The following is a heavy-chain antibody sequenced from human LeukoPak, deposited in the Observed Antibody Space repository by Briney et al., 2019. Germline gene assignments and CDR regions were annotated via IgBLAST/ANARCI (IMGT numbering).Heavy chain of an antibody. V-gene: IGHV3-23*01. CDR3: AKDGSSSWYGGDDY. Sequence: GGSLRLSCAASGFTFSSYAMSWVRQAPGKGLEWVSAISGSGGSTYYADSVKGRFTISRDNSKNPLYLQMNSLRAEDTAVYYCAKDGSSSWYGGDDYWGQGTLVTVSS. J-gene: IGHJ4*02. CDR2: ISGSGGST. D-gene: IGHD6-13*01. CDR1: GFTFSSYA.